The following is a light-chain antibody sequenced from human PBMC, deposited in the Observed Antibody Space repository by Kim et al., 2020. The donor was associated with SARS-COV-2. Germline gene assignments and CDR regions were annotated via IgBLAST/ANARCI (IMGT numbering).Light chain of an antibody. CDR2: DAS. Sequence: DIQMTQSPSSLSASVGDRITITCQASQDISNYLNWYQHKPGKAPKLLIYDASNLETGVPSRFSGGGSGTDFTFTISSLQPEDIATYYCQQYDNLLALSFGGGTKLEI. V-gene: IGKV1-33*01. J-gene: IGKJ4*01. CDR1: QDISNY. CDR3: QQYDNLLALS.